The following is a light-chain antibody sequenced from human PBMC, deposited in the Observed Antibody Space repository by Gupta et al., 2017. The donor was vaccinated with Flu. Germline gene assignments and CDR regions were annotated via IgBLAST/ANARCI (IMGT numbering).Light chain of an antibody. CDR1: HNISNY. J-gene: IGKJ4*01. CDR3: QPYDNLPLT. Sequence: IQMTQSPSSLSASVGDRVTITCQASHNISNYINWYQQKPGKAPDLLIYEASNLETGVPSRFSGSGSGTHFTVTISSLRPEDFATYFCQPYDNLPLTVGGGTRVEVK. V-gene: IGKV1-33*01. CDR2: EAS.